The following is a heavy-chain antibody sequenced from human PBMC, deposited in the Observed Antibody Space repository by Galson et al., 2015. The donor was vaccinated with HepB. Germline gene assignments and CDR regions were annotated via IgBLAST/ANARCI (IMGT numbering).Heavy chain of an antibody. J-gene: IGHJ6*02. Sequence: SLRLSCAASGFTFSSYWMSWVRQAPGKGLEWVANIKQDGSEKYYVDSVKGRFTISRDNAKNSLYLQMNSLRAEDTAVYYCARGEYSSSWYGDYYYYGMDVWGQGTTVTVSS. D-gene: IGHD6-13*01. CDR2: IKQDGSEK. V-gene: IGHV3-7*03. CDR1: GFTFSSYW. CDR3: ARGEYSSSWYGDYYYYGMDV.